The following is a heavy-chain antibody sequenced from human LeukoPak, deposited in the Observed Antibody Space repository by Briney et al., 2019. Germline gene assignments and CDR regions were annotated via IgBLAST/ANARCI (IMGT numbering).Heavy chain of an antibody. V-gene: IGHV1-69*13. CDR3: ARGYCGGDCITPYYYYYMDV. D-gene: IGHD2-21*02. J-gene: IGHJ6*03. Sequence: GASVKVSCKASGGTFSSYVISWVRQAPGQGLEWMGGIIPIFGTANYAQKFQGRVTITADESTSTAYMELSRLRSDDTAVYYCARGYCGGDCITPYYYYYMDVWGKGTTVTVSS. CDR1: GGTFSSYV. CDR2: IIPIFGTA.